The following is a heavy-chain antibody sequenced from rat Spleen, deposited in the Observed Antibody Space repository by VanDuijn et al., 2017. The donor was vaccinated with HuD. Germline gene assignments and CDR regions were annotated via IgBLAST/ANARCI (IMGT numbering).Heavy chain of an antibody. CDR3: TREGMGITPLYFDY. CDR2: MKYDGDT. V-gene: IGHV2S30*01. J-gene: IGHJ2*01. Sequence: QVQLKESGPGLVQPSQTLSLTCTVSGILLTDYSIHWVRQPPGKGLEWMGRMKYDGDTYYNSALKSRLSISRDASKSQVFLKLNILQTEDTAIYYCTREGMGITPLYFDYWGQGVMVTVSS. D-gene: IGHD1-9*01. CDR1: GILLTDYS.